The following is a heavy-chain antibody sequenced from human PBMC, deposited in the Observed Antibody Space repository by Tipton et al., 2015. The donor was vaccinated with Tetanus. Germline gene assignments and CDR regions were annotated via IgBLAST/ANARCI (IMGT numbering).Heavy chain of an antibody. D-gene: IGHD1-1*01. CDR3: ARGPLENEGYFDS. Sequence: LRLSCTVSGGSVSSGSYFWSWIRQPPGKGLQWIGYIYYSGTTNYNPSLKSRVTISVDTSKNQFSLNLTSVTAADTAVYFCARGPLENEGYFDSWGQGILVTVTA. CDR1: GGSVSSGSYF. V-gene: IGHV4-61*01. J-gene: IGHJ4*02. CDR2: IYYSGTT.